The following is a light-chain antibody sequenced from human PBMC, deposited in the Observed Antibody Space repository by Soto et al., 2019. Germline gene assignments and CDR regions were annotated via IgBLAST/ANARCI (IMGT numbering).Light chain of an antibody. CDR2: ANN. V-gene: IGLV1-40*01. Sequence: QSVLTQPPSVSGAPGQSVSIACTCRSSSIGAVYDVHWYQHLPGTAPKLLIYANNNRPSGVPDRFSGSKSGTSASLAITGLQAEDEADYYCQSYDSSRSPLYVFGTGTKVTV. CDR1: SSSIGAVYD. J-gene: IGLJ1*01. CDR3: QSYDSSRSPLYV.